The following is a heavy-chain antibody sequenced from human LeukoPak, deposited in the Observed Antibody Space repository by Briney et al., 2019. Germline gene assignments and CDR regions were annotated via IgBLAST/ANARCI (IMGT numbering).Heavy chain of an antibody. J-gene: IGHJ4*02. CDR1: GFTFSSYA. CDR3: ARDGAIYGSYFDY. V-gene: IGHV3-23*01. Sequence: GGSLRLSCAASGFTFSSYAMSWVRQAPGKGLEWVSAISGSGGSTYYADSVKGRFTISRDNAKNSLYLQMNSLRAEDTAVYYCARDGAIYGSYFDYWGQGTLVTVSS. D-gene: IGHD1-14*01. CDR2: ISGSGGST.